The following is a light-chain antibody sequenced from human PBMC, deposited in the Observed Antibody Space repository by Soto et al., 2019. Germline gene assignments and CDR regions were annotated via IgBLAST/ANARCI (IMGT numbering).Light chain of an antibody. Sequence: DIQMTQSPSSLSASVGDRVTITCRASQSISSYLNWYQQKPGKAPKRLIYAAFSLQSGVPSRFSGSGSGTEFTLTISSLQPEDFATYYCLQNNSYPVTFGQGTRWIS. CDR1: QSISSY. J-gene: IGKJ1*01. CDR3: LQNNSYPVT. CDR2: AAF. V-gene: IGKV1-17*01.